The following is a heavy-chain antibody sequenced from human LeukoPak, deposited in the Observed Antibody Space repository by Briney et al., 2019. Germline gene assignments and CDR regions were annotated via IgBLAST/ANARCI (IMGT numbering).Heavy chain of an antibody. CDR3: ARDSGYYGSGSYYSHYYFDY. D-gene: IGHD3-10*01. CDR1: GFTFSDYY. J-gene: IGHJ4*02. V-gene: IGHV3-11*04. Sequence: GGSLRLSCVASGFTFSDYYMSWIRQAPGKGLEWISYISSSGSTIYYADSVKGRFTISRDNAKNSLHLQMNSLRAEDTAVYYCARDSGYYGSGSYYSHYYFDYWGQGTLVTVSS. CDR2: ISSSGSTI.